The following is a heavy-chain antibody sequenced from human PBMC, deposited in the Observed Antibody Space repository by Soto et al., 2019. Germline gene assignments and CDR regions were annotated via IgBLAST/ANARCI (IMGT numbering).Heavy chain of an antibody. CDR2: IYPGDSDI. Sequence: GASLKISCKGSGYRLTNYWLGWVRQMPGKGLEWMGIIYPGDSDIRYSPSFQGQVTISADKSISTAYLQWSSLKASDTAMYYCTTSATGDYYYYAMDVWGQGTTVTVSS. D-gene: IGHD7-27*01. J-gene: IGHJ6*02. CDR3: TTSATGDYYYYAMDV. V-gene: IGHV5-51*01. CDR1: GYRLTNYW.